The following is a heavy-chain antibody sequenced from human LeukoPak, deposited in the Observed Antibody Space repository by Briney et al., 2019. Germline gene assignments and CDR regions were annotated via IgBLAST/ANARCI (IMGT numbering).Heavy chain of an antibody. CDR3: ARDGPMVRGVIIGYYYGMDV. Sequence: GGSLRLSCAASGFTFSSYAMHWVRQAPGKGLEWVAVISYDGSNKYYADSVKGRFTISRDNSKNTLYLQMNSLRAEDTAVYYCARDGPMVRGVIIGYYYGMDVWGQGTTVTASS. CDR1: GFTFSSYA. D-gene: IGHD3-10*01. V-gene: IGHV3-30-3*01. CDR2: ISYDGSNK. J-gene: IGHJ6*02.